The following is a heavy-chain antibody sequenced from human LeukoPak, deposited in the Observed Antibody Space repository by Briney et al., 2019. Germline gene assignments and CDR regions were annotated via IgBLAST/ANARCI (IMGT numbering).Heavy chain of an antibody. D-gene: IGHD6-13*01. V-gene: IGHV3-11*04. Sequence: GGSLRLSCAASGLTVSSNYMSWVRQAPGKGLEWLLHISTSGSTIHYANSVKGRFTISRDNAKNSVYLQMNSLAAEDTALYYCARDATTAVGWVYMDVWGKGTTVTISS. CDR2: ISTSGSTI. CDR3: ARDATTAVGWVYMDV. CDR1: GLTVSSNY. J-gene: IGHJ6*03.